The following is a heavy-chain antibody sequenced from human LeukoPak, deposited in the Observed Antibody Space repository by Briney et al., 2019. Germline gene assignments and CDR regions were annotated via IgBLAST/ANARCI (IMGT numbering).Heavy chain of an antibody. J-gene: IGHJ5*02. CDR1: GGSFSGYY. CDR2: INHSGST. CDR3: ARGLRGSNWFNP. V-gene: IGHV4-34*01. Sequence: SETLSLTCAVYGGSFSGYYWSWTRQPPGKGLEWIGEINHSGSTNYNPSLKSRVTISVDTSKNQFSLKLSSVTAADTAVYYCARGLRGSNWFNPWGQGTLVSVSS.